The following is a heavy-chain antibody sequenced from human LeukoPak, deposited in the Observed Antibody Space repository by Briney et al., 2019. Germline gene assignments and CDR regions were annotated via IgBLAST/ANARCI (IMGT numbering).Heavy chain of an antibody. CDR3: ASSDTAMVPFDY. D-gene: IGHD5-18*01. Sequence: ASVKVSCKASGYTFTSYYMHWVRQAPGQGREWMGIINPSGGSTSYAQKFQGRVTMTRDTSTSTVYMELSSLRSEDTAVYYCASSDTAMVPFDYWGQGTLVTVSS. V-gene: IGHV1-46*01. CDR2: INPSGGST. J-gene: IGHJ4*02. CDR1: GYTFTSYY.